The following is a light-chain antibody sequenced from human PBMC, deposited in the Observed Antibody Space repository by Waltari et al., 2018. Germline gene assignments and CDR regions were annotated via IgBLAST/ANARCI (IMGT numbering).Light chain of an antibody. Sequence: EIVLTQSPATLSLSPGERATLSCRASQSVSSYLAWYQQKPGQAPRLLIVDASNRATGIPARFSGSGSGTDFTLTISSLEPEDFAVYYCQQRGNWPRTFGQGTKLEIK. CDR1: QSVSSY. V-gene: IGKV3-11*01. CDR3: QQRGNWPRT. CDR2: DAS. J-gene: IGKJ2*01.